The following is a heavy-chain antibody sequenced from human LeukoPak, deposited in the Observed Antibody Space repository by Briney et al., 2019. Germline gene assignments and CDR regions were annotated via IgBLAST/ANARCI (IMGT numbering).Heavy chain of an antibody. CDR1: GYSISSGYY. CDR3: ARNVRGYGLDY. J-gene: IGHJ4*02. V-gene: IGHV4-38-2*02. Sequence: SETLSLTCTVSGYSISSGYYWGWIRQPPGKGLEWIGSIYHSGSTYYNPSLKSRVTISVDTSKNQFSLKLSSVTAADTAVYYCARNVRGYGLDYWGQGTLVTVSS. CDR2: IYHSGST. D-gene: IGHD4-17*01.